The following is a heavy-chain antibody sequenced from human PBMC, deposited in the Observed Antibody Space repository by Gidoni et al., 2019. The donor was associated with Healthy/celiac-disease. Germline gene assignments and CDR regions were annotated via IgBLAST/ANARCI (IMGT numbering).Heavy chain of an antibody. V-gene: IGHV3-15*01. Sequence: WAESGFTFSNAWMSWVRQAPGKGLEWVGRIKSKTDGGTTDYAAPVKGRFTISRDDSKNTLYLQMNSLKTEDTAVYYCTTGTEGDYYYYYGMDVWGQGTTVTVSS. D-gene: IGHD3-16*01. CDR2: IKSKTDGGTT. J-gene: IGHJ6*02. CDR3: TTGTEGDYYYYYGMDV. CDR1: GFTFSNAW.